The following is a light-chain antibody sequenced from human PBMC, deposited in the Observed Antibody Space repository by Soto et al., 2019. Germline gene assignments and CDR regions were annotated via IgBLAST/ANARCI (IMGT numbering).Light chain of an antibody. CDR1: QSISSY. CDR3: QQSYSTPIT. Sequence: DIQMTQSPSSLSASVGDRVTITCRASQSISSYLNWYQQKPGKAPKLLIYAASSLQSGVPSRFSGSGSGTDFTLTISSLQPEDFATYYCQQSYSTPITFGPGTRREIK. V-gene: IGKV1-39*01. CDR2: AAS. J-gene: IGKJ5*01.